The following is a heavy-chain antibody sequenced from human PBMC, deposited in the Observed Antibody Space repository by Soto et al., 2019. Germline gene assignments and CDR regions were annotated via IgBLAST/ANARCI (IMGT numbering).Heavy chain of an antibody. D-gene: IGHD1-26*01. V-gene: IGHV1-69*04. CDR1: GGDLRNSG. CDR2: IFPLLAMV. J-gene: IGHJ5*02. Sequence: QVHLVQSGAEMKKPGSSVKVSCKVSGGDLRNSGISWVRQAPGQGLEWMGGIFPLLAMVDYSQKFQGRVTITADESTSPAYLDLGSLKSEDTAVYYCATDDGAGFKSWGQGTLVIVSS. CDR3: ATDDGAGFKS.